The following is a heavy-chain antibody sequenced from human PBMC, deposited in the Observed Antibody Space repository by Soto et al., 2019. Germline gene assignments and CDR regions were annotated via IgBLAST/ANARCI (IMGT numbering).Heavy chain of an antibody. D-gene: IGHD5-18*01. CDR2: IKQDGSEK. J-gene: IGHJ4*02. CDR1: GFTFSSHW. Sequence: AGSLRISCAASGFTFSSHWMSWVRQAPGKGLEWVANIKQDGSEKYYVDSVKGRFTISRDNAKNSLYLQMNSLRAEDTAVYYCARGGYSYGYWGQGTLVTVSS. CDR3: ARGGYSYGY. V-gene: IGHV3-7*01.